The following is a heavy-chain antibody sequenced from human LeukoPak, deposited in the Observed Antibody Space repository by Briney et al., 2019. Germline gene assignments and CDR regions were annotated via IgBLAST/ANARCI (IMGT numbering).Heavy chain of an antibody. CDR2: IKQDGSEK. CDR3: AREGRGGFDS. Sequence: GGSLRLSCAASGFTFSNYWMSWVRQAPGKGLEWVANIKQDGSEKFYVDSVKGRFTISRDNAKNSLYLQMNSLRADDTAVYYCAREGRGGFDSWGQGTLVTVSS. V-gene: IGHV3-7*01. CDR1: GFTFSNYW. D-gene: IGHD3-10*01. J-gene: IGHJ4*02.